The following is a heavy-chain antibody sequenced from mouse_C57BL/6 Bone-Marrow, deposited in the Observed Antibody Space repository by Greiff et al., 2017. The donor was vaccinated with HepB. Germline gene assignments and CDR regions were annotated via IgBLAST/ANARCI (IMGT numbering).Heavy chain of an antibody. CDR1: GYTFTNYW. D-gene: IGHD1-1*01. V-gene: IGHV1-63*01. CDR3: ARLDYYGSSYGY. CDR2: IYPGGGYT. Sequence: QVQLKQSGAELVRPGTSVKMSCKASGYTFTNYWIGWAKQRPGHGLEWIGDIYPGGGYTNYNEKFKGKATLTADKSSSTAYMQFSSLTSEDSAIYYCARLDYYGSSYGYWGQGTTLTVSS. J-gene: IGHJ2*01.